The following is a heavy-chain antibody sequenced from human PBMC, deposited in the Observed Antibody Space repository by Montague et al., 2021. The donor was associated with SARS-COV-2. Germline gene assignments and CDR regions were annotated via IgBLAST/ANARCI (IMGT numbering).Heavy chain of an antibody. D-gene: IGHD6-13*01. V-gene: IGHV4-39*07. J-gene: IGHJ6*02. Sequence: SETLSLTCTVSGGSISSSSYYWSWIRQPPGKGLEWIGSIYYSGSTYYNPSLKSRVTISVDTSQNQFSLKLISVTAADTAVYYCARVGRRQLVRFSGVDVWGQGTTVTVSS. CDR1: GGSISSSSYY. CDR3: ARVGRRQLVRFSGVDV. CDR2: IYYSGST.